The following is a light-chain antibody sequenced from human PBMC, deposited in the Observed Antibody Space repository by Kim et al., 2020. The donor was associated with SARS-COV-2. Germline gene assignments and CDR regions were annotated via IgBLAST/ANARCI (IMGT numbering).Light chain of an antibody. Sequence: DIQLTQSPSTLSASVGDRVTITCRASQTINDWLAWYQLIPGKAPKLLMYDASTLESGVPSRFSGVGSGTQFTLTISSLQPDDFATYYCQHYNGYSQTFGQGTKVDIK. CDR1: QTINDW. CDR3: QHYNGYSQT. CDR2: DAS. V-gene: IGKV1-5*01. J-gene: IGKJ1*01.